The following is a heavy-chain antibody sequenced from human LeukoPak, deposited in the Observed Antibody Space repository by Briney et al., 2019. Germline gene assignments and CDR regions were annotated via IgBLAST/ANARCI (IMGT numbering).Heavy chain of an antibody. V-gene: IGHV4-38-2*02. CDR2: IYHSGST. Sequence: PSETLSLTCTVSGYSISSGYYWGWIRQPPGKGLEWIGSIYHSGSTYYNPSLKSRVTISVDTSKNQFSLKLSSVTAADTAVYYCAENDGAMGSWGQGTLVTVSS. J-gene: IGHJ4*02. CDR3: AENDGAMGS. CDR1: GYSISSGYY. D-gene: IGHD5-18*01.